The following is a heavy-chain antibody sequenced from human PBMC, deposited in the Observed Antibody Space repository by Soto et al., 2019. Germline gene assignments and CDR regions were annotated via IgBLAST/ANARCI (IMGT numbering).Heavy chain of an antibody. CDR1: GFSLSNARMG. J-gene: IGHJ4*02. D-gene: IGHD6-19*01. Sequence: PTQTLTLTCTVSGFSLSNARMGVSWIRQPPGKALEWLAHIFSNDERSYSTSMKSRLTISKDTSKSQVVLTMTNMDPVDTATYYCARILYSSGWSVFDYWGQGTLVTGSS. V-gene: IGHV2-26*01. CDR3: ARILYSSGWSVFDY. CDR2: IFSNDER.